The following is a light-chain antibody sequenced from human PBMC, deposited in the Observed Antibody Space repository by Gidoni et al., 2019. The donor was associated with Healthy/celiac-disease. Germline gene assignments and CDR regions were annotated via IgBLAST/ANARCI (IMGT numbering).Light chain of an antibody. CDR3: QQSYSILYT. J-gene: IGKJ2*01. CDR1: QSIIRY. Sequence: IQMTQYPSSLSASVGDRVNINFRASQSIIRYLNCYQQKPVKAPKLLIYASSSLQSWVPSRFSGSVSVTYYTLTISSLQPEYFATYYCQQSYSILYTFGQXTKLEIK. CDR2: ASS. V-gene: IGKV1-39*01.